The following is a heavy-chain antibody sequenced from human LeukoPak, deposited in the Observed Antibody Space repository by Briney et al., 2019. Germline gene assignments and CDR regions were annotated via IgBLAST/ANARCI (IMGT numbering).Heavy chain of an antibody. Sequence: GGSLRLSCGASGFRLGSYSMDWVRQAPGKGLEWVSHINSGSSTIYYADSVKGRFTISRDNAGNSLYLQMNSLRAEGTAVYYCARVLLERPGIDSFDMWGQGTMVTVSS. CDR3: ARVLLERPGIDSFDM. J-gene: IGHJ3*02. CDR1: GFRLGSYS. CDR2: INSGSSTI. V-gene: IGHV3-48*01. D-gene: IGHD1-1*01.